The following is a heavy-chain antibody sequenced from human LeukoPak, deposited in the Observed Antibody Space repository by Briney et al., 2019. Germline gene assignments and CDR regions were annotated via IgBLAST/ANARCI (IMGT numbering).Heavy chain of an antibody. CDR1: GGSFSGYY. D-gene: IGHD3-22*01. CDR3: ARGFLYNPYYYDSSGYYPDAFDI. CDR2: IYYSGST. Sequence: SETLSLTCAVYGGSFSGYYWSWIRQPPGKGLEWIGYIYYSGSTNYNPSLKSRVTISVDTSKNQFSLKLSSVTAADTAVYYCARGFLYNPYYYDSSGYYPDAFDIWGQGTMVTVSS. J-gene: IGHJ3*02. V-gene: IGHV4-34*01.